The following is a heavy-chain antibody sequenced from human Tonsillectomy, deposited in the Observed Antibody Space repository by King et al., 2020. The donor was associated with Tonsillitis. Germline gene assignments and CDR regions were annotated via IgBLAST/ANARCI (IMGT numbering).Heavy chain of an antibody. Sequence: VQLVESGGDLVQPGGSLRLSCAASGFTFSSYWMHWVRQAPGKGPVWVSRINSDGSSISYADSVKGRFTISRDNAKNTLYLQMNSLRAEDTAVYYCARALITRIRGGGDNWFGPWGQGTLVTVSS. CDR1: GFTFSSYW. D-gene: IGHD3-10*01. CDR2: INSDGSSI. V-gene: IGHV3-74*01. CDR3: ARALITRIRGGGDNWFGP. J-gene: IGHJ5*02.